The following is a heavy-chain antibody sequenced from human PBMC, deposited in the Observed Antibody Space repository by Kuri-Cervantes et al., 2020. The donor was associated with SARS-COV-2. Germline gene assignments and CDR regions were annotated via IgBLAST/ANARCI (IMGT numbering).Heavy chain of an antibody. D-gene: IGHD2-8*01. Sequence: SWVRQPPGKGLEWIGYIYYSGSTYYNPSLKSRVTISVDTSKNQFSLKLSSVTAADTAVYYCARDFNGFDYWGQGTLVTVSS. J-gene: IGHJ4*02. CDR3: ARDFNGFDY. V-gene: IGHV4-30-4*08. CDR2: IYYSGST.